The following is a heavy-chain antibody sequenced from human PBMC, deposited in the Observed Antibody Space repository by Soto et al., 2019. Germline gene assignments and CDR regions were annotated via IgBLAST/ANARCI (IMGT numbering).Heavy chain of an antibody. D-gene: IGHD6-19*01. CDR3: ARGGQWLVHGFDY. CDR2: VNPHSGNT. CDR1: GYSFTNYD. V-gene: IGHV1-8*01. J-gene: IGHJ4*02. Sequence: QVQLVQSGAEVKKPGASVKVSCKASGYSFTNYDINWVRQATGQGLEWMGWVNPHSGNTGYAQNFQGRVTTTSDTSVSTAYMELTSLRSDDTAVYYCARGGQWLVHGFDYWGQGTLLSVSS.